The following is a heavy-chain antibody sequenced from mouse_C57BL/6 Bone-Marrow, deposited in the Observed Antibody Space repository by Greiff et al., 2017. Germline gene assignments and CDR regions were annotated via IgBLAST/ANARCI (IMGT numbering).Heavy chain of an antibody. V-gene: IGHV5-12*01. CDR3: ARPFCYYAMDY. CDR1: GFTFSDYY. CDR2: ISNGGGST. Sequence: EVMLVESGGGLVQPGGSLKLSCAASGFTFSDYYMYWVRQTPEKRLEWVAYISNGGGSTYYPDTVKGRFTISRDNAKNTLYLHMSRLKSEDTAMYYCARPFCYYAMDYWGQGTSVTVSS. J-gene: IGHJ4*01.